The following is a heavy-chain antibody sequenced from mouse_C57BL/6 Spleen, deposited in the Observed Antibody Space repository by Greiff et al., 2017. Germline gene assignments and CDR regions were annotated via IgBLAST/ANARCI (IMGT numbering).Heavy chain of an antibody. J-gene: IGHJ3*01. CDR2: IYPGSGST. CDR1: GYTFTSYW. CDR3: ARENYDYDAWFAY. Sequence: VQLQQPGAELVKPGASVKMSCKASGYTFTSYWITWVKQRPGQGLEWIGDIYPGSGSTNYNEKFKSKATLTVDTSSSTAYMQLSSLTSEYSAVYYCARENYDYDAWFAYWGQGTLVTVSA. D-gene: IGHD2-4*01. V-gene: IGHV1-55*01.